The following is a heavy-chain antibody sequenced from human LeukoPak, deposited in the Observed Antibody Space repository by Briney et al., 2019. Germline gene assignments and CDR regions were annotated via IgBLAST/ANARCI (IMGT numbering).Heavy chain of an antibody. J-gene: IGHJ3*02. CDR3: GINRLGKALDI. CDR1: GYTFTSYY. CDR2: LGPKSGDT. D-gene: IGHD7-27*01. Sequence: ASVKVSCKASGYTFTSYYMHWVRQAPGQGLEWMGWLGPKSGDTSYSQKFQGRVTVTRDTSISTAYMELSRLRSDDTAVYYCGINRLGKALDIWGRGTMVTVSS. V-gene: IGHV1-2*02.